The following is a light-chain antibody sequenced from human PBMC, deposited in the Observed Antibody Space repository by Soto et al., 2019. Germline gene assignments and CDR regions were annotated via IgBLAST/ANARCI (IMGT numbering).Light chain of an antibody. V-gene: IGLV1-40*01. CDR3: QSYDSSLSVWV. CDR2: GNN. Sequence: QSVLTQPPSVSGAPGQRVTISCTGSSSNIGAGYDVQWYHQLPGTAPKLLIYGNNNRPSGVPDRFSGSRSGTSASLAITGLQAEDEADYYCQSYDSSLSVWVFGGGTKLTVL. CDR1: SSNIGAGYD. J-gene: IGLJ3*02.